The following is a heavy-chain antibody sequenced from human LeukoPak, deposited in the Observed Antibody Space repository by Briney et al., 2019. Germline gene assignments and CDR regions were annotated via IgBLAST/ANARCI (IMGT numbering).Heavy chain of an antibody. D-gene: IGHD2-15*01. V-gene: IGHV3-66*01. Sequence: GGSLRLSCAASGFTFNTYAMCWVRQAPGKGLEWVSVIYSGGSTYYADSVKGRFTISRDNSKNTLYLQMNSLRAEDTAVYYCAGYCSGGSCYSRKMVDYWGQGTLVTVSS. CDR3: AGYCSGGSCYSRKMVDY. CDR1: GFTFNTYA. J-gene: IGHJ4*02. CDR2: IYSGGST.